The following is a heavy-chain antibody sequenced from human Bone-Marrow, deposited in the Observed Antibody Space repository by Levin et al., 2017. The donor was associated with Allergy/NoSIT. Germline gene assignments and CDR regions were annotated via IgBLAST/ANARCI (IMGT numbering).Heavy chain of an antibody. J-gene: IGHJ6*02. D-gene: IGHD3-3*01. CDR2: ISSSGSTI. CDR1: GFTFSSYE. V-gene: IGHV3-48*03. Sequence: QPGGSLRLSCAASGFTFSSYEMNWVRQAPGKGLEWVSYISSSGSTIYYADSVKGRFTISRDNAKNSLYLQMNSLRAEDTAVYYCARVRHDLNYYYYYGMDVWGQGTTVTVSS. CDR3: ARVRHDLNYYYYYGMDV.